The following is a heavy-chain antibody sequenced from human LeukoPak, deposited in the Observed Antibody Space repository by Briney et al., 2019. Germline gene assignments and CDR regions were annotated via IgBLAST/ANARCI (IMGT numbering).Heavy chain of an antibody. D-gene: IGHD6-19*01. CDR3: ARALSSGRWSYGMDV. J-gene: IGHJ6*02. Sequence: PSETLSLTCTVSGGSISSGGYYWSWIRQHPGKDLEWNGYIYYSGSTYYNPSLKSRVTVSVDTSKNQFSLKLSSVTAADTAVYYCARALSSGRWSYGMDVWGQGTTVTVS. V-gene: IGHV4-31*03. CDR1: GGSISSGGYY. CDR2: IYYSGST.